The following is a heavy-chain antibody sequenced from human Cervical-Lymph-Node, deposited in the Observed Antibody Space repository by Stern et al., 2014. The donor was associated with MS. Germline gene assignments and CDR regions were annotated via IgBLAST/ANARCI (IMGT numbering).Heavy chain of an antibody. CDR2: IYPGDSET. Sequence: EVQLLESGAEVKKPGESLRISCEGSGYRFTSNWIGWVRQMPGKGLEWMGIIYPGDSETRYSPSFQGQVTILVDKSNTTASLQWSSLKASDTAIYYCARRGDGYMGIDYWGQGTLVTVSS. CDR1: GYRFTSNW. V-gene: IGHV5-51*03. CDR3: ARRGDGYMGIDY. J-gene: IGHJ4*02. D-gene: IGHD5-24*01.